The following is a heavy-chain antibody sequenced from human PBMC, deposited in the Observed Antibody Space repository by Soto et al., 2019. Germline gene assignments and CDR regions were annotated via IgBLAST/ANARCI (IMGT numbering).Heavy chain of an antibody. D-gene: IGHD3-3*01. CDR2: IRGSTYGGTT. V-gene: IGHV3-49*04. CDR1: GFTSDDYDYA. Sequence: PVGSLRLSCTFSGFTSDDYDYALTWVRQAPGKGLQWLGLIRGSTYGGTTEYAASVKGRFTISRDDSKGITYLQMNSLKTEDTAVYYCSRHGDFYGLDVWGQGTTVTV. J-gene: IGHJ6*02. CDR3: SRHGDFYGLDV.